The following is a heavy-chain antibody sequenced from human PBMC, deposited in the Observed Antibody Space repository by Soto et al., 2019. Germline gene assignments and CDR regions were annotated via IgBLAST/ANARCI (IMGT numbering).Heavy chain of an antibody. CDR2: ITGSGDRA. V-gene: IGHV3-23*01. Sequence: EVQLLESGGALVQPGGSLRLSCVGSGFRFSSYSMTWVRQAPGKGLEWVSAITGSGDRAYSADSVRGRFTISRDNSNNTLYLQMNSLRAEDTAVYYCGKDWAGIAVAGIDYWGQGTLVTVSS. D-gene: IGHD6-19*01. CDR1: GFRFSSYS. J-gene: IGHJ4*02. CDR3: GKDWAGIAVAGIDY.